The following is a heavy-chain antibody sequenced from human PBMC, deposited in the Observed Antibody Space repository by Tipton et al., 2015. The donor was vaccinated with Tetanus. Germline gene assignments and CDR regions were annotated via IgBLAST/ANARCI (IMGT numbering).Heavy chain of an antibody. V-gene: IGHV1-2*02. CDR2: IDPNSGDT. CDR1: GYTFTGYY. J-gene: IGHJ6*02. Sequence: QLVQSGAELKKPGASVKVSCTASGYTFTGYYMYWVRQAPGQGLEWVGWIDPNSGDTIYAQNFQGRVTMTRDTSISTVYMEVSRLRSDDTAVYCCAGDRGDYISCGMDVWGPGTTVTVSS. D-gene: IGHD3-22*01. CDR3: AGDRGDYISCGMDV.